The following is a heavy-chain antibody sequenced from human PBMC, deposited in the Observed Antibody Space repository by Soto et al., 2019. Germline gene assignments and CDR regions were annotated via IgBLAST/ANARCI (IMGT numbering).Heavy chain of an antibody. Sequence: ASVKVYCKASGYTFTSYDINWVRQATGQGLEWMGWMNPNSGNTGYAQKFQGRVTMTRNTSISTAYMELSSLRSEDTAVYYCARTTSVFWHSLGMVVCGQGTIVTGFS. CDR3: ARTTSVFWHSLGMVV. CDR2: MNPNSGNT. CDR1: GYTFTSYD. D-gene: IGHD1-1*01. J-gene: IGHJ6*02. V-gene: IGHV1-8*01.